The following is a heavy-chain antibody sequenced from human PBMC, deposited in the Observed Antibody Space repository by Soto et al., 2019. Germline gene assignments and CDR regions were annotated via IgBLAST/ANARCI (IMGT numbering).Heavy chain of an antibody. D-gene: IGHD3-16*02. CDR1: GFTFDDYA. V-gene: IGHV3-9*01. J-gene: IGHJ6*02. Sequence: PGGSLRLSCAASGFTFDDYAMHWVRQAPGKGLEWVSGISWNSGSIGYADSVKGRFTISRDNAKNSLYLQMNSLRAEDTALYYCAKDKGLVSYYGMDVWGQGTTVTVSS. CDR3: AKDKGLVSYYGMDV. CDR2: ISWNSGSI.